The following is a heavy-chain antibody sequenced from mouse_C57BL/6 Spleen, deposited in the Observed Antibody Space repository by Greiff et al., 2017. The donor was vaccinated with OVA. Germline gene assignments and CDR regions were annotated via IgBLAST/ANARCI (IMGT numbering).Heavy chain of an antibody. CDR1: GYTFTEYT. J-gene: IGHJ3*01. D-gene: IGHD2-4*01. CDR2: FYPGSGSI. V-gene: IGHV1-62-2*01. Sequence: QVQLQQSGAELVKPGVSVKLSCKASGYTFTEYTIHWVKQRSGQGVEWIGWFYPGSGSIKYNEKFKDKATLTADKSSSTVYIELSRLTSEDSAVYCCARHEDNYDYGAWFAYWGQGTLVTVSA. CDR3: ARHEDNYDYGAWFAY.